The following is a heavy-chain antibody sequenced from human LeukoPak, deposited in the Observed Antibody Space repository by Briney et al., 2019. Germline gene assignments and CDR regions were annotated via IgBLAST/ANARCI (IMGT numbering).Heavy chain of an antibody. J-gene: IGHJ4*02. CDR3: ARAGGQLVHGFGYFEY. CDR1: GFTFSSYG. CDR2: SSYDGSIE. Sequence: GGSLRLSCAESGFTFSSYGMHWVRHAPGKGLEWVAVSSYDGSIEYYADSVKGRFTLSRDNSKNTLYLQMSSLRTEDTAVYYCARAGGQLVHGFGYFEYWGQGTLVTVSS. V-gene: IGHV3-30*19. D-gene: IGHD1-1*01.